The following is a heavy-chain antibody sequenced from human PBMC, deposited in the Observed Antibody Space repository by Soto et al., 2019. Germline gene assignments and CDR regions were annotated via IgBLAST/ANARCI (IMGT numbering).Heavy chain of an antibody. D-gene: IGHD4-4*01. J-gene: IGHJ4*02. V-gene: IGHV4-59*01. CDR2: IYYSGST. CDR1: GGSISSYY. Sequence: PSETLSLTCTVSGGSISSYYWSWIRQPPGKGLEWIGYIYYSGSTNYNPSLKSRVTVSVDTSKNQFSLKLSSVTAADTAVYYCARDKETTTPLAHHFAYWGQGTLVTVSS. CDR3: ARDKETTTPLAHHFAY.